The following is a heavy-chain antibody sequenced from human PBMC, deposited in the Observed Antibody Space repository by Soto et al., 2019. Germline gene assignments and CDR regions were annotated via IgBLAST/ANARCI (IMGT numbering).Heavy chain of an antibody. CDR2: IIPIFGTA. CDR1: GGTFSSYA. V-gene: IGHV1-69*01. J-gene: IGHJ3*02. CDR3: AYDSYGYSFAGFDI. Sequence: QVQLVQSGAEVKKPGSSVQVSCKASGGTFSSYAISWVRQAPGQGLEWMGGIIPIFGTANYAQKFQGRGTITADESTSTAYMELSSLRSKDTVVYYCAYDSYGYSFAGFDIWCQGRMVTDSS. D-gene: IGHD5-18*01.